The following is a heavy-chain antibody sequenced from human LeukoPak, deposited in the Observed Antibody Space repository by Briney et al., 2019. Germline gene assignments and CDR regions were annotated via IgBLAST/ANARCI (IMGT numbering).Heavy chain of an antibody. CDR2: INPNSGGT. D-gene: IGHD3-22*01. V-gene: IGHV1-2*02. CDR1: GYTFTGYY. J-gene: IGHJ4*02. Sequence: ASVKVSCKASGYTFTGYYMHWVRQAPGQGLEWTGWINPNSGGTNYAQKFQGRVTMTRDTSISTAYMDLSSLRSDDTAVYYCARKNSFYDSSAYDYWGQGTLDTVSS. CDR3: ARKNSFYDSSAYDY.